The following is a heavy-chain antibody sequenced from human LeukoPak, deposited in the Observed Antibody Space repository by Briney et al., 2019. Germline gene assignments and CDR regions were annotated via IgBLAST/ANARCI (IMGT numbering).Heavy chain of an antibody. J-gene: IGHJ4*02. V-gene: IGHV4-34*01. D-gene: IGHD3-10*01. CDR2: INHSGST. CDR3: ARGGDYYGSGSYYTLAY. CDR1: GGSFSGYY. Sequence: SETLSLTCAVYGGSFSGYYWSWIRQPPGKGLEWIGEINHSGSTNYNPSLKSRVTISVDTSKNQFSLKLSSVTAADTAVYYCARGGDYYGSGSYYTLAYWGQGTLVTVSS.